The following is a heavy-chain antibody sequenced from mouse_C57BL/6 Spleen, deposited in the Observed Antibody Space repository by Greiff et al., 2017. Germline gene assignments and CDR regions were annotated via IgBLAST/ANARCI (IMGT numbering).Heavy chain of an antibody. CDR1: GYTFTDYY. CDR3: ARTYYDYDGSLYYAMDY. Sequence: VQLQQSGPVLVKPGASVKMSCKASGYTFTDYYMNWVKQSHGKSLEWIGVINPYNGGTSYNQKFKGKATLTVDKSSSTAYMGLNSLTSEDSAVYYCARTYYDYDGSLYYAMDYWGQGTSVTVSS. CDR2: INPYNGGT. D-gene: IGHD2-4*01. J-gene: IGHJ4*01. V-gene: IGHV1-19*01.